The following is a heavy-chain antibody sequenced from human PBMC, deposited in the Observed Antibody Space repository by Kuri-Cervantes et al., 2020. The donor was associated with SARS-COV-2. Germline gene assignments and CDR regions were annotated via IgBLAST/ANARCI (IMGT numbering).Heavy chain of an antibody. V-gene: IGHV1-69*10. CDR1: GGTFSSAI. CDR2: VMPALGMP. Sequence: SVKVSCKASGGTFSSAIISWVRQAPGQGLEWMGGVMPALGMPNYAQKFRGRVTLTADTSTTTAYLELSGLKTEDTALYYCASDGVSGSLSLDFWGQGTLVTVSS. J-gene: IGHJ4*02. CDR3: ASDGVSGSLSLDF. D-gene: IGHD6-19*01.